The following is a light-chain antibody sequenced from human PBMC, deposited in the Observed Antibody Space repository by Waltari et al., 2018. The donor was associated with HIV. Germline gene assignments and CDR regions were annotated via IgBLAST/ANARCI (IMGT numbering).Light chain of an antibody. J-gene: IGKJ2*01. V-gene: IGKV3-15*01. CDR2: SAS. Sequence: EILMTQSPDSLSVSPGATATLSCRASQGVNIKLAWSQQKPGQAPRLLIYSASTRATGIPARFSGSGSGTEFSLTITRRQSEDFTIYYCQQYNNWPYTFGQGTKLEI. CDR3: QQYNNWPYT. CDR1: QGVNIK.